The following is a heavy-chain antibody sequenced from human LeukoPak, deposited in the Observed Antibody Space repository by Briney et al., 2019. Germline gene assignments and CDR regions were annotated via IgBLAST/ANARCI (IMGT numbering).Heavy chain of an antibody. J-gene: IGHJ3*02. CDR2: INHSGST. CDR1: GGSFSGYY. D-gene: IGHD3-22*01. CDR3: ARPEAKYYYDSSGYDAFDI. V-gene: IGHV4-34*01. Sequence: SESLSLTCAVYGGSFSGYYWSWLRQPPGKGLEWIGEINHSGSTNYNPSLKGRVTISVDTSKNQFSLKLSSVTAADTAVYYCARPEAKYYYDSSGYDAFDIWGQGTMVTVSS.